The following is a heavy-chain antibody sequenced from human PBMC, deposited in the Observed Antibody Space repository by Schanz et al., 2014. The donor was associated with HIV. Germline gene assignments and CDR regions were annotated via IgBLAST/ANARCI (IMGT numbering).Heavy chain of an antibody. CDR2: ISESGRYT. CDR1: GLTFSDYA. V-gene: IGHV3-23*04. J-gene: IGHJ4*02. D-gene: IGHD6-19*01. Sequence: VQLVESGGGVVQPGRSLRLSCAASGLTFSDYAMTWVRQGAGKGLEWVSTISESGRYTYYADSVKGRFTISRDKSKNTLYLQMNSLRVEDTAVYYCAKMARSVAANTNFDYWGQGTLVTVSS. CDR3: AKMARSVAANTNFDY.